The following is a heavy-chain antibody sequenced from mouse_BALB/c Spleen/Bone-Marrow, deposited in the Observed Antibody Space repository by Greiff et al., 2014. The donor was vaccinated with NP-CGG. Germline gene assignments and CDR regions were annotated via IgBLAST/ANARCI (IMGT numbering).Heavy chain of an antibody. CDR1: GYTFTSYW. CDR3: ARRLNWDWFAY. Sequence: QVQLQQSGAELAKPGASVKMSCKASGYTFTSYWTHWVKQRPGQGLEWIGYINPSTGYTDYNQKFKDKATLTADKSSSTAYMQLSSLTSEDSAVYYCARRLNWDWFAYWGQGTLVTVSA. CDR2: INPSTGYT. J-gene: IGHJ3*01. V-gene: IGHV1-7*01. D-gene: IGHD4-1*01.